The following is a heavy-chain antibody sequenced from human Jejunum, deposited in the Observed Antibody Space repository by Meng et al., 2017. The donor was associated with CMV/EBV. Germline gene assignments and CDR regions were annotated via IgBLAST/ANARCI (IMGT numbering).Heavy chain of an antibody. CDR2: ILYHART. D-gene: IGHD5-12*01. J-gene: IGHJ4*02. CDR3: ARCASGGYRFDY. V-gene: IGHV4-59*13. Sequence: ADPGPVNPPHTPPVPCSFHGSRYSFKCWNWHRQPQGQEKEFVWQILYHARTTYTPSHKSLVARSADMTKKHISLNLMDVNAAGTAVYYRARCASGGYRFDYWGQGTLVTVSS. CDR1: GSRYSFKC.